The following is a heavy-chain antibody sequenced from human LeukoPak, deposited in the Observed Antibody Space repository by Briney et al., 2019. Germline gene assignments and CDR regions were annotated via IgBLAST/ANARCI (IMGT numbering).Heavy chain of an antibody. Sequence: GGSLRLSCAASGFTFTDYAMSWVRQAPEKGLEWVSTISHNGGGTYYAESVKGRFTISRDNSKNTVYLQMNSLRAEDTAVYYCARAGATVSTIWFDPWGQGTLVTVSS. D-gene: IGHD6-25*01. CDR3: ARAGATVSTIWFDP. CDR1: GFTFTDYA. J-gene: IGHJ5*02. CDR2: ISHNGGGT. V-gene: IGHV3-23*01.